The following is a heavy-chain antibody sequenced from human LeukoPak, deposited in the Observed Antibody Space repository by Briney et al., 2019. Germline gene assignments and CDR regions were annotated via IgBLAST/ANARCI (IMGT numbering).Heavy chain of an antibody. D-gene: IGHD6-6*01. CDR1: GYTLSELS. Sequence: ASVKVSCKVSGYTLSELSMHWVRQAPRKGLEWMGGFDPEDGETIYAQKFQSRVTMTEDTSTDTAYIELSSLRSEDTAVYYCATGLYSSSSWFDPWGQGTLVTVSS. V-gene: IGHV1-24*01. J-gene: IGHJ5*02. CDR2: FDPEDGET. CDR3: ATGLYSSSSWFDP.